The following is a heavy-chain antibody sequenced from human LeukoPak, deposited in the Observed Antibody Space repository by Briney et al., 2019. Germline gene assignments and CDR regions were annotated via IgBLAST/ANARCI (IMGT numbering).Heavy chain of an antibody. V-gene: IGHV4-34*01. D-gene: IGHD3-16*02. CDR2: INHSGNT. CDR3: AGRMGVWGSYRFYYYYYMDV. J-gene: IGHJ6*03. Sequence: SETLSLTCAVYGGSFSGYSWSWIRQPPGKGLEWIGEINHSGNTNYKSSLKSRVTISADTSKNQFSLKLSSVTAADTAVYYCAGRMGVWGSYRFYYYYYMDVWGKGTTVTISS. CDR1: GGSFSGYS.